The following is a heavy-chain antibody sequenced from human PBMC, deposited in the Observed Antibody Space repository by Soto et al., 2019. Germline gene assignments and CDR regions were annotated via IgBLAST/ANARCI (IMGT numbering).Heavy chain of an antibody. CDR1: GFTFSSYG. V-gene: IGHV3-33*01. J-gene: IGHJ4*02. Sequence: GGSLRLSCAASGFTFSSYGMHWVRQAPGKGLEWVAVIWYDGSNKYYADSVKGRFTISRDNSKNTLYLQMNSLRAEDTAVYYCARDPSSPRLRIAAAGTFDYWGQGTLVTVSS. CDR3: ARDPSSPRLRIAAAGTFDY. CDR2: IWYDGSNK. D-gene: IGHD6-13*01.